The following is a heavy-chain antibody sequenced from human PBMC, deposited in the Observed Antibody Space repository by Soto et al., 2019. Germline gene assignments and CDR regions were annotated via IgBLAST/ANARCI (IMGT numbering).Heavy chain of an antibody. Sequence: QVQLVQSGAEVKKPGASVRVSCKASGYTFTSYYVHWVRQAPGQGLEWMGIFNPGGGGTSNAQKFQGRVTVTSDTSTNTVYMDLSSLRSEDTAVYYCARSPSDGGMDVWGQGTTVTVSS. D-gene: IGHD1-26*01. V-gene: IGHV1-46*01. CDR2: FNPGGGGT. CDR1: GYTFTSYY. J-gene: IGHJ6*02. CDR3: ARSPSDGGMDV.